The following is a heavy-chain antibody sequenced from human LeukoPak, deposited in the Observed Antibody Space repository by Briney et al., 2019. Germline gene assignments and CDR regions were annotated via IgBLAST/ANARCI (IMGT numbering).Heavy chain of an antibody. CDR1: GLTLSNYG. V-gene: IGHV3-23*01. Sequence: AGGSLRLSCAVSGLTLSNYGMTWVPQAPGKGREWVAGISDTGGRTNYADSVKGRFTIYRDNSKNSLYLQMNSVRAEDTAVYYCAKGPRPDITVAHTVENWGQGTLVIVSS. CDR2: ISDTGGRT. J-gene: IGHJ4*02. D-gene: IGHD1-14*01. CDR3: AKGPRPDITVAHTVEN.